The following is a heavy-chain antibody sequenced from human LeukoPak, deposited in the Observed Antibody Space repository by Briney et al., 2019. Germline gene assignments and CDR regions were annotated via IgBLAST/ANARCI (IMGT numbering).Heavy chain of an antibody. CDR3: AREAAAGGFDDYYYYMDV. Sequence: PSETLSLTCTVSGDSISSYYWSWIRQPPGKGLEWIVYISYSGSTNYNPSLKSRVSISVDPSKKQFSLTLSSVTAADTAVYYCAREAAAGGFDDYYYYMDVWGKGTTVTISS. V-gene: IGHV4-59*01. CDR1: GDSISSYY. J-gene: IGHJ6*03. CDR2: ISYSGST. D-gene: IGHD6-13*01.